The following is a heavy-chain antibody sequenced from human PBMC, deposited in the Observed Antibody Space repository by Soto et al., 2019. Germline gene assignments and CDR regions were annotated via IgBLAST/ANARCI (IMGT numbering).Heavy chain of an antibody. Sequence: PSETLSLTCTVSGASVDSAGYFWTWIRQRPGKGLEWIGHINYSGSTDHTPSLRSRLMVSIDTSKNQFSLKLNSVTAADTAIYYCARGTGLSYTYGIDDWDQGTLVTVSS. D-gene: IGHD5-18*01. J-gene: IGHJ1*01. CDR3: ARGTGLSYTYGIDD. CDR1: GASVDSAGYF. CDR2: INYSGST. V-gene: IGHV4-31*03.